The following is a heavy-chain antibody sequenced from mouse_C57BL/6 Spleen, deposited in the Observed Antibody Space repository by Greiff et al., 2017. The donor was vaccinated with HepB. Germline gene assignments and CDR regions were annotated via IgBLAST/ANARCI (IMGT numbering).Heavy chain of an antibody. V-gene: IGHV5-16*01. CDR3: AREGTTVVLDY. CDR1: GFTFSDYY. Sequence: DVKLVESEGGLVQPGRSMKLSCTASGFTFSDYYMAWVRQVPEKGLEWVANINYDGSSTYYLDSLKSRFIISRDNAKNILYLQMSSLKSEDTATYYCAREGTTVVLDYWGQGTTLTVSS. D-gene: IGHD1-1*01. J-gene: IGHJ2*01. CDR2: INYDGSST.